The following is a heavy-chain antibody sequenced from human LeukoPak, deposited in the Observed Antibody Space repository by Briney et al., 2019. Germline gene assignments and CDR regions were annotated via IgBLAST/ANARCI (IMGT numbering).Heavy chain of an antibody. CDR1: GFTLSSYS. J-gene: IGHJ4*02. CDR2: ISSGSTTI. CDR3: ARDVEQWLVRVYYFDY. Sequence: GGSLRLSCATSGFTLSSYSVNWVRQAPGKGLEWVSYISSGSTTIYYADSVKGRFTISRDNAKNSLYLQMNSLRAEDTAVYYCARDVEQWLVRVYYFDYWGQGTLVTVSS. V-gene: IGHV3-48*01. D-gene: IGHD6-19*01.